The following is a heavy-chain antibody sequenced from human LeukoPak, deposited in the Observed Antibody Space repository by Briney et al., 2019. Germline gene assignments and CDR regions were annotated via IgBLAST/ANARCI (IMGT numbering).Heavy chain of an antibody. J-gene: IGHJ4*02. CDR1: GFTFSSYW. V-gene: IGHV3-7*01. CDR2: IKQDGSEK. CDR3: ARDNLGYCTNGVCYGGVGY. D-gene: IGHD2-8*01. Sequence: PGGSLRLSCAASGFTFSSYWMSWVRQAPGKGLEWVANIKQDGSEKYYVDSVKGRFTISRDNAKNSLYLQMNSLRAEDTAVYYCARDNLGYCTNGVCYGGVGYWGQGTLVTVSS.